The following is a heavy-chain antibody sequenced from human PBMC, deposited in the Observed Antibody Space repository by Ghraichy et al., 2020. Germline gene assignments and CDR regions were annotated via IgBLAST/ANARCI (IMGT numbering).Heavy chain of an antibody. D-gene: IGHD3-22*01. CDR2: IYSGGST. Sequence: GGSLRLSCAASGFTVSSNYMSWVRQAPGKGLEWVSVIYSGGSTYYADSVKGRFTISRHNSKNTLYLQMNSLRAEDTAVYYCARMSYYYDSSGPRVDAFDIWGQGTMVTVSS. V-gene: IGHV3-53*04. CDR3: ARMSYYYDSSGPRVDAFDI. CDR1: GFTVSSNY. J-gene: IGHJ3*02.